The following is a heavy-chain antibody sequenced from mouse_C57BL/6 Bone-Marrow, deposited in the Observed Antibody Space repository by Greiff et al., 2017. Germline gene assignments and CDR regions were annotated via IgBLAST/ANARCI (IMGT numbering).Heavy chain of an antibody. Sequence: QVQLQQSGAELVRPGTSVKMSCKASGYTFTNYWIGWAKQRPGHGLEWIGDIYPGGGYTNYNEKFKGKATLTADKSSSTAYMQFSSLTSEDSAIYYCAREGVPYYFDGWGQGTTLTVSS. J-gene: IGHJ2*01. CDR2: IYPGGGYT. V-gene: IGHV1-63*01. CDR3: AREGVPYYFDG. CDR1: GYTFTNYW.